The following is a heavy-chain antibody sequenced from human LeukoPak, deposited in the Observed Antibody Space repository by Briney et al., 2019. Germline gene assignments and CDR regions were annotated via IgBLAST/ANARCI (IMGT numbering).Heavy chain of an antibody. V-gene: IGHV4-59*11. J-gene: IGHJ4*02. CDR1: GGSISSHY. CDR2: IYYSGST. D-gene: IGHD1-1*01. CDR3: ARDLFWNDVWGYFDY. Sequence: PSETLSLTCTVSGGSISSHYWSWIRQPPGKGLEWIGYIYYSGSTNYNPSLKSRVTISVDTSKNQFSLKLSSVTAADTAVYYCARDLFWNDVWGYFDYWGQGTLVTVSS.